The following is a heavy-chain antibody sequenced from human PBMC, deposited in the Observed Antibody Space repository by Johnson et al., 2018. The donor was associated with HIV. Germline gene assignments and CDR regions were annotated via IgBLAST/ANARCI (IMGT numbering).Heavy chain of an antibody. CDR3: ARNSGNGLVLRGDAFDI. D-gene: IGHD2-8*01. J-gene: IGHJ3*02. V-gene: IGHV3-30-3*01. Sequence: VESGGGVVQPGRSLRLSCVASGFTFSSYAMHWVRQAPGKGLEWVAVISYDGTNKYYADSVKGRFTISRDNSKNTLHLQMNSLRPEDTAVYYCARNSGNGLVLRGDAFDIWGQGTMVTVS. CDR2: ISYDGTNK. CDR1: GFTFSSYA.